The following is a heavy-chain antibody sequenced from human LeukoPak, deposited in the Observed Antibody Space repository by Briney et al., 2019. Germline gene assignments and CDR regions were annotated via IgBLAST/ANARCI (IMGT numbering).Heavy chain of an antibody. D-gene: IGHD1-26*01. Sequence: PGRSLRLSCAASGFTFDDYAMHWVRQAPGKGLEWVSGISWNSGSIGYADSVKGRFTISRDNAKNSLYLQMNSLRAEDTALYYCAKDIVDYYYYGMDVWGQGTTVTVSS. J-gene: IGHJ6*02. V-gene: IGHV3-9*01. CDR1: GFTFDDYA. CDR3: AKDIVDYYYYGMDV. CDR2: ISWNSGSI.